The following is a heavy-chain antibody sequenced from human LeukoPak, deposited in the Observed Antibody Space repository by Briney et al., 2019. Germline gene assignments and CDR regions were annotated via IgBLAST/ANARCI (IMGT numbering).Heavy chain of an antibody. J-gene: IGHJ6*03. V-gene: IGHV3-30*02. CDR2: VRYDGSDK. CDR1: GFTFSTYG. CDR3: AKGAGYGDLGYFHYMDV. Sequence: PGGSLRLSCAASGFTFSTYGMHWVRQAPGKGLEWAAFVRYDGSDKYYVDSVKGRFTISRDNSRNTLYLQMNSLRAEDTAVYYCAKGAGYGDLGYFHYMDVWGKGTTVTVSS. D-gene: IGHD4-17*01.